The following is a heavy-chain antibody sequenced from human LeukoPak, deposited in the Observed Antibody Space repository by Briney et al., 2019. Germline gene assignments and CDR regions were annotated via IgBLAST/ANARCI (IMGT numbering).Heavy chain of an antibody. J-gene: IGHJ4*02. CDR2: INGDGSET. CDR3: ARVRMGDDFNPFDY. CDR1: GFTFSSFW. D-gene: IGHD3-16*01. Sequence: PGGSLRLSCAASGFTFSSFWIYWVRHAPGKGLVWVSRINGDGSETIYADSVKGRFTISRDNAKNTVYLQTNSLRAEDTAVYYCARVRMGDDFNPFDYWGQGTLVTVSS. V-gene: IGHV3-74*01.